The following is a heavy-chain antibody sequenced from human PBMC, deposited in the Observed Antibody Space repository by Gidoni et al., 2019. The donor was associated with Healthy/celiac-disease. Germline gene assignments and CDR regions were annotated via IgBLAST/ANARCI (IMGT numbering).Heavy chain of an antibody. D-gene: IGHD6-13*01. V-gene: IGHV3-74*01. CDR2: IKSDGSRT. J-gene: IGHJ3*02. CDR3: ARVKQQLVPGAFDI. Sequence: EVQLVESGGGLVQPGGSLRLYCAASAFTFSSYWMHWVRQAPGKGRMWVSRIKSDGSRTSYADYVKGRFTISRDNAKNTLYLQMNSLRAEDTAVYYCARVKQQLVPGAFDIWGQGTMVTVSS. CDR1: AFTFSSYW.